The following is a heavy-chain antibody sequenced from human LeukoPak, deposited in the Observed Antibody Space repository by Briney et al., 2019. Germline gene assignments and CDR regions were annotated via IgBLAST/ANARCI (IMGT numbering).Heavy chain of an antibody. D-gene: IGHD3-10*01. Sequence: GGSLRLSCVASGFTFSSYAMSWVRQAPGKGLEWVSAISGIGDRTYYADSVKGRFTISRDNAKNSLYLQMNSLRAEDTAVYYCARDFGTYGSGSFDAFDIWGQGTMVTVSS. CDR2: ISGIGDRT. V-gene: IGHV3-23*01. CDR3: ARDFGTYGSGSFDAFDI. J-gene: IGHJ3*02. CDR1: GFTFSSYA.